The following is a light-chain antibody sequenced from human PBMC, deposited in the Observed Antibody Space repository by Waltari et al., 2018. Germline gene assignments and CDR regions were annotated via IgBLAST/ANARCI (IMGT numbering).Light chain of an antibody. Sequence: SYELTQPPSVSVSPGQTASISCSGDELGDKYACWYRQKPGPSPVLVLYQATKRPSGIPERFSGSNSGITATLTIRGTQPVDEADYYCQAWDNFTVAFGGGTKLSVL. CDR1: ELGDKY. CDR2: QAT. V-gene: IGLV3-1*01. CDR3: QAWDNFTVA. J-gene: IGLJ2*01.